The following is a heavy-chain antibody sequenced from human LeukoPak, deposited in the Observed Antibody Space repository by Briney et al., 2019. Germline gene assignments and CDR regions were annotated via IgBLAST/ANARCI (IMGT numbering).Heavy chain of an antibody. CDR1: GFTFSTYA. CDR2: ISSNGGGT. CDR3: ARGSCTSTSCQGYMDV. J-gene: IGHJ6*03. D-gene: IGHD2-2*01. V-gene: IGHV3-64*01. Sequence: TGGSLRLSCAASGFTFSTYAMHWVRQAPGKGLEYVSGISSNGGGTYYANSVKGRFMISRDNSKNTLYLQMGSLRGEDMAVYYCARGSCTSTSCQGYMDVWGKGTTVTVSS.